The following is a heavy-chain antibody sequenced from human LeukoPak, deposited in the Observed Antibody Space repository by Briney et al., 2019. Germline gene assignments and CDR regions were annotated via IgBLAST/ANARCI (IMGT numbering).Heavy chain of an antibody. CDR1: GVSISSYY. J-gene: IGHJ3*02. D-gene: IGHD3-10*01. V-gene: IGHV4-4*07. CDR3: ARDPNMVRGVRWAFDI. Sequence: SETLSLTCTVSGVSISSYYWSWIRQPAGKGLEWIGRIYTSGSTNYNPSLKSRVTMSVDTSKNQFSLKLSSVTAADTAVYYCARDPNMVRGVRWAFDIWGQGTMVTFSS. CDR2: IYTSGST.